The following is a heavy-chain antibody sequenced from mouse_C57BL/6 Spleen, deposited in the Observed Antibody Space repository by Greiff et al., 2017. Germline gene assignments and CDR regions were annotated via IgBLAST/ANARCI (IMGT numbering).Heavy chain of an antibody. Sequence: EVMLVESGGGLVKPGGSLKLSCAASGFTFSSYAMSWVRQTPEKRLEWVATISDGGSYTYYPDNVKGRFTISRDNAKNNLYLQMSHLKSEDTAMYYCARDWGGASYAMDYWGQGTSVTVSS. V-gene: IGHV5-4*01. CDR2: ISDGGSYT. CDR3: ARDWGGASYAMDY. J-gene: IGHJ4*01. CDR1: GFTFSSYA. D-gene: IGHD6-1*01.